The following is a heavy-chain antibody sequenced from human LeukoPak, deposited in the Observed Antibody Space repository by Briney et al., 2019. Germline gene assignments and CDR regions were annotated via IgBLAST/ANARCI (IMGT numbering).Heavy chain of an antibody. J-gene: IGHJ3*02. CDR3: ARDASWELTDVFDI. CDR1: GGSISSYY. V-gene: IGHV4-4*07. D-gene: IGHD1-26*01. CDR2: IYTSGST. Sequence: PSETLSLTCTVSGGSISSYYWSWIRQPAGKGLEWIGRIYTSGSTNYNPSLKSRVTMSVDTSKNQFSLKLSSVTAADTAVYYCARDASWELTDVFDIWGQGTMVTVSS.